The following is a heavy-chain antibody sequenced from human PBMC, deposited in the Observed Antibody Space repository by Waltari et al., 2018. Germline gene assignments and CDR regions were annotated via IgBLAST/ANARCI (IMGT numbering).Heavy chain of an antibody. V-gene: IGHV3-43D*04. J-gene: IGHJ3*02. CDR2: INWDGNSP. Sequence: EVTLVEYGGVVVQPGGSLRLSCPASGFTFDDSAMHWVRQAPGKGLEWVSLINWDGNSPYYADSVKGRFTISRDNSKNSVYLQMNSLRAEDTALYYCAKDWGDHGAFDIWGQGTMVTVSS. CDR3: AKDWGDHGAFDI. D-gene: IGHD2-21*02. CDR1: GFTFDDSA.